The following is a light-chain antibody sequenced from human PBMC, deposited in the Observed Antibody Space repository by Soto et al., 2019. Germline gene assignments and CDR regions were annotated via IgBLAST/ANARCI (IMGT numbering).Light chain of an antibody. V-gene: IGKV1-39*01. CDR3: QKCYSSPRT. J-gene: IGKJ1*01. CDR1: QSITTY. Sequence: DIQMPQSPSTLSASVGDRVTITCRASQSITTYVNWYQQKLGKAPTLLIYAASSLQSGVPSRFSGSGSGTDFTLTISSLQPEDFATYFCQKCYSSPRTFGQGTKVEI. CDR2: AAS.